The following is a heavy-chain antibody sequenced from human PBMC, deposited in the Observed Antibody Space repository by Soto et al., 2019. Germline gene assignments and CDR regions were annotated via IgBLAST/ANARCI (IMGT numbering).Heavy chain of an antibody. V-gene: IGHV4-30-2*01. CDR1: GASISLVGYS. Sequence: QLHLQESGSGLVKPSQTLSLTCGVSGASISLVGYSWSWIRQPPGKGLEWIGYISHSGNTYYNPSLRSRVTISVDRSKNEFSLNLRSVTAADTAMYYCARYDSSGDFDYWGQGTLVTVSS. CDR3: ARYDSSGDFDY. CDR2: ISHSGNT. D-gene: IGHD3-22*01. J-gene: IGHJ4*02.